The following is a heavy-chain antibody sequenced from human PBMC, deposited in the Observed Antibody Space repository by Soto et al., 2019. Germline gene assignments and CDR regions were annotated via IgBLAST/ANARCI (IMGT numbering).Heavy chain of an antibody. CDR3: AKRSLRRLRFVETH. Sequence: QVQLQESGPGLVKPSGTLSLTCAVSGDSMTNTNWWSWVRQPPGKGLEWIGEIYHSGSTNYNPSLRSRVTMSVEKSKNQFSLNLTSVTAADTAVYYCAKRSLRRLRFVETHWGQGTLVTVSS. D-gene: IGHD3-3*01. CDR2: IYHSGST. J-gene: IGHJ4*02. V-gene: IGHV4-4*02. CDR1: GDSMTNTNW.